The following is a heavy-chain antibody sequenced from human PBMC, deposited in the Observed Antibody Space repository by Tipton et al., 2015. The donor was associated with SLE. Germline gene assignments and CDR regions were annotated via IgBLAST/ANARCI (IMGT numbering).Heavy chain of an antibody. D-gene: IGHD2-2*01. J-gene: IGHJ4*02. CDR1: AASINSYY. Sequence: TLSLTCTVSAASINSYYWSWIRQPPGKGLEWIGYIYYTGSTNYNPSLKSLVTISVDTSKNQFSLKLRSVTAADTAVYYCARGYCSTGSCQRGYYFDYWGQGTLVTVSS. CDR3: ARGYCSTGSCQRGYYFDY. CDR2: IYYTGST. V-gene: IGHV4-59*08.